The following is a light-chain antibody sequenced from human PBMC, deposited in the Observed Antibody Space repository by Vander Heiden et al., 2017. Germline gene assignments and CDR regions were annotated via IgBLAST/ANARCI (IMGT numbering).Light chain of an antibody. V-gene: IGLV1-47*02. CDR3: AASQDSRRDYVV. CDR1: SSNIGSNY. J-gene: IGLJ2*01. CDR2: INN. Sequence: QSVLTQPPSASGAPGQRVPISCSGSSSNIGSNYVYWYQQLPGTAPKLLIFINNQRPSGGPDRFSGSNSGTAASIAITALRSEDEADYYCAASQDSRRDYVVFGGGTKLTV.